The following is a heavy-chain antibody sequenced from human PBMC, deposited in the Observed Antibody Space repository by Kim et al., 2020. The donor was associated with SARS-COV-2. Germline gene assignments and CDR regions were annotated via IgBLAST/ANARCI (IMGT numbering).Heavy chain of an antibody. Sequence: ASVKVSCKTSGHTFTRDSIHWVRQAPGQRLEWMGGIDCGKGNTIYSQKFQGRVTFTTDTSASTAYMELSSLRSEDSAVYYCLGGYYFDYWGQGTLVTVSS. CDR3: LGGYYFDY. D-gene: IGHD2-15*01. V-gene: IGHV1-3*01. CDR2: IDCGKGNT. CDR1: GHTFTRDS. J-gene: IGHJ4*02.